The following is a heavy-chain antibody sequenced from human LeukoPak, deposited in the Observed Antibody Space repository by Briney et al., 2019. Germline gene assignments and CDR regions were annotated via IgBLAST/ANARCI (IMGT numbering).Heavy chain of an antibody. CDR3: ARSRSYFDY. CDR2: IYYSGST. Sequence: ASETLSLTCTVSGGSISSDYWSWVRQPPGKGLEWIGYIYYSGSTNYNPSLKSRVTISVDTSKNQFSLMLSSVTAADTAVYYCARSRSYFDYWGQGTLVTVSS. J-gene: IGHJ4*02. V-gene: IGHV4-59*01. D-gene: IGHD1-14*01. CDR1: GGSISSDY.